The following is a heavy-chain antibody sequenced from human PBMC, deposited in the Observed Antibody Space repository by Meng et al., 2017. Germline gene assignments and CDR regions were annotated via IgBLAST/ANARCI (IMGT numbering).Heavy chain of an antibody. CDR1: GGSFSGYS. Sequence: QVQLTQWDAGLLNPSEPLSSTCAVYGGSFSGYSWSWIRQPPGKGLEWIGEINHSGSTNYNPSLKSRVTISVDTSKNQFSLKLSSVTAADTAVYYCARGRGSWGYWGQGTLVTVSS. V-gene: IGHV4-34*01. J-gene: IGHJ4*02. CDR2: INHSGST. CDR3: ARGRGSWGY. D-gene: IGHD3-16*01.